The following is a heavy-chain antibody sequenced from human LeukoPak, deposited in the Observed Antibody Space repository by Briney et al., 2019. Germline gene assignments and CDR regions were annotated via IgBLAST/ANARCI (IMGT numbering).Heavy chain of an antibody. CDR1: GFTFNTYT. CDR2: ITGNGVST. V-gene: IGHV3-23*01. D-gene: IGHD6-13*01. Sequence: GGSLRLSCAASGFTFNTYTMNWVRLVPGKGLEWVSLITGNGVSTYYAASVKGRFTISRDNSKNTLYLQMNSLRAEGTAVYYCAKGLHSSSWYSDSWGQGTLVTVSS. CDR3: AKGLHSSSWYSDS. J-gene: IGHJ4*02.